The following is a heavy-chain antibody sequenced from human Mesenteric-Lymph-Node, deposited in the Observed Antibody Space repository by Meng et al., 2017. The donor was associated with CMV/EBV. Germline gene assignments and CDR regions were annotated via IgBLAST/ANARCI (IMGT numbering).Heavy chain of an antibody. CDR2: ISGSGGTI. Sequence: GESLKISCAASGFPFSDYAMSWVRQAPGKGLEWVSGISGSGGTIYYADPVKGRFTMSKDKSKNMLYLQMNSLRVEDTAVYYCAKETPGGPTNPSFDYWGQGTLVTVSS. J-gene: IGHJ4*02. CDR3: AKETPGGPTNPSFDY. V-gene: IGHV3-23*01. D-gene: IGHD1-14*01. CDR1: GFPFSDYA.